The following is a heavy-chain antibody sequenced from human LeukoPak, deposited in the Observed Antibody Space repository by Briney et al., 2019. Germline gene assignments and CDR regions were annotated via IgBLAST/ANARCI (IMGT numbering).Heavy chain of an antibody. CDR2: ISSSGSTI. V-gene: IGHV3-11*04. CDR3: ARDSSGWELPLHPYYYGMDV. Sequence: GGSLRLSCAASGFTFSDYYMSWIRQAPGKGLEWVSYISSSGSTIYYADSVKGRFTISRDNAKNSLYLQMNSLRAEDTAVYYCARDSSGWELPLHPYYYGMDVWGQGTTVTVSS. CDR1: GFTFSDYY. J-gene: IGHJ6*02. D-gene: IGHD1-26*01.